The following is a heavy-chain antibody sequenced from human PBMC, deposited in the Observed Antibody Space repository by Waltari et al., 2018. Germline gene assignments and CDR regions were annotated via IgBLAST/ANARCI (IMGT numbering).Heavy chain of an antibody. CDR3: ARANYDFWSGYYFDY. Sequence: QLQLQESGPGLVKPSETLSLTCTVSGGSISSSSYYWGWIRQPPGKGLEWIGSIYYSGSTYYNPSLKSRVTISVDTSKNQFSLKLSSVTAADTAVYYCARANYDFWSGYYFDYWGQGTLVTVSS. CDR2: IYYSGST. J-gene: IGHJ4*02. V-gene: IGHV4-39*07. CDR1: GGSISSSSYY. D-gene: IGHD3-3*01.